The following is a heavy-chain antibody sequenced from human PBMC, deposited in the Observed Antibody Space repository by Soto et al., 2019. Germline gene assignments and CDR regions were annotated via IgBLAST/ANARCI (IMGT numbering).Heavy chain of an antibody. Sequence: PSETLSVPCTVAGGSISSYYWRWIMQPPGKGLEWNGYISYSGNTNYNPSLKSRVTISVDTSKNQFSLKLRSVTAADTAVYYCARARSEVVFIPGVDYYYYYMDVWGKGTTVTVSS. CDR2: ISYSGNT. CDR3: ARARSEVVFIPGVDYYYYYMDV. D-gene: IGHD3-3*01. V-gene: IGHV4-59*01. CDR1: GGSISSYY. J-gene: IGHJ6*03.